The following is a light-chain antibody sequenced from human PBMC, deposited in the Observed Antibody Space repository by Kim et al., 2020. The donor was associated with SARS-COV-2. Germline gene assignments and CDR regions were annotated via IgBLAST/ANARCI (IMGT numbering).Light chain of an antibody. V-gene: IGKV1-13*02. CDR1: QDIGTS. J-gene: IGKJ1*01. Sequence: AIQLAQSPSSLSASVGDRVTITCRASQDIGTSLAWYRQRPGKAPQLLMEGTSTLESGVPSDFTGSGSGTDFILTISSLQPEDFATYYCQQFKSFPPTFDQGTKVDIK. CDR3: QQFKSFPPT. CDR2: GTS.